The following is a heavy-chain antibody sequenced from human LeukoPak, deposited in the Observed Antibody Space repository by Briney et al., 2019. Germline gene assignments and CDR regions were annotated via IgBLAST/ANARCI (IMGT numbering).Heavy chain of an antibody. V-gene: IGHV4-34*01. CDR1: GGSFSGYY. J-gene: IGHJ4*02. D-gene: IGHD5-18*01. CDR3: ARGLMRYSYGNY. Sequence: PSETLPLTCAVYGGSFSGYYWSWIRQPPGKGLEWIGEINHSGSTNYNPSLKSRVTISVDTSKNQFSLKLSSVTAADTAVYYCARGLMRYSYGNYWGQGTLVTVSS. CDR2: INHSGST.